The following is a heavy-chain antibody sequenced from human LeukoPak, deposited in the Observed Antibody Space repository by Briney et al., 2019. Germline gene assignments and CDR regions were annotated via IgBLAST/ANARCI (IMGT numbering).Heavy chain of an antibody. Sequence: PSETLSLTCTVSGGSISSYYWSWLRQPPGKGLEWTGYIYYSGSTNYNPSLKSRVTISVDTSKNQFSLKLSSVTAADTAVYYCARLQDGDYRRLGVNWFDPWGQGTLVTVSS. CDR2: IYYSGST. J-gene: IGHJ5*02. V-gene: IGHV4-59*01. CDR3: ARLQDGDYRRLGVNWFDP. D-gene: IGHD4-17*01. CDR1: GGSISSYY.